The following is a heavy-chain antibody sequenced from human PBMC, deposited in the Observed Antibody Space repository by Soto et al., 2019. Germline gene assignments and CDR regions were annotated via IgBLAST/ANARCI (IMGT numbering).Heavy chain of an antibody. Sequence: SVKGSCKASGYTFTGYYMHWVRQAPVQGLEWMGWINPNSGGTNYAQKFQGRVTMTRDTSISTAYMELSRLRSDDTAVYYCARVIAARQNGMDVWGQGTTVTVSS. CDR3: ARVIAARQNGMDV. J-gene: IGHJ6*02. D-gene: IGHD6-6*01. CDR1: GYTFTGYY. CDR2: INPNSGGT. V-gene: IGHV1-2*02.